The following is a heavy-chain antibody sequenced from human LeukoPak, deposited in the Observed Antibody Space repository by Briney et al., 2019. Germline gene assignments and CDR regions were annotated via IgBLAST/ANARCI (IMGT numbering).Heavy chain of an antibody. CDR3: ARDRRLLKAFDI. Sequence: GGCLRLSSAASGFTFSDYKMSWRRPAPGEGLGWVSYISSSGSTIYYADSVKGRFTISRDNAKNSLYLQMNSLRAEDTAVYYCARDRRLLKAFDIWGQGTMVTVSS. V-gene: IGHV3-11*01. J-gene: IGHJ3*02. CDR2: ISSSGSTI. CDR1: GFTFSDYK.